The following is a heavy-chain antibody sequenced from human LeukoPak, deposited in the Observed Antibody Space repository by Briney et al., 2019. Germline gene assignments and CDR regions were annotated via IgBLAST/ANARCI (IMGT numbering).Heavy chain of an antibody. CDR1: GFTFSSYW. D-gene: IGHD6-13*01. J-gene: IGHJ4*02. CDR3: AKDWDLYSSNPLDY. CDR2: INSDGSST. Sequence: PGGSLRLSCAASGFTFSSYWMHWVRQAPGKGLVWVSRINSDGSSTSYADSVKGRFTISRDNSKNTLYLQMNSLRAEDTAVYYCAKDWDLYSSNPLDYWGQGTLVTVSS. V-gene: IGHV3-74*01.